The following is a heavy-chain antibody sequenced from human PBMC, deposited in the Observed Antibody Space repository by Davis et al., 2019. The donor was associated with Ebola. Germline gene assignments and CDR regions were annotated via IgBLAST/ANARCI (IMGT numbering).Heavy chain of an antibody. Sequence: SLKIPCAASGFSFDDYAMHWVRQAPGKGLEWVSGISWNSGSIGYADSVKGRFTISRDNAKNSLYLQMNSLRVEDTALYYCAISSSWYYFDYWGQGTLVTVSS. D-gene: IGHD6-13*01. V-gene: IGHV3-9*01. J-gene: IGHJ4*02. CDR2: ISWNSGSI. CDR3: AISSSWYYFDY. CDR1: GFSFDDYA.